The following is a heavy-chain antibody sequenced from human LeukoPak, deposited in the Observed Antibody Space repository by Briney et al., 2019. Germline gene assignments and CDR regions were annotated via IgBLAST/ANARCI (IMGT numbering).Heavy chain of an antibody. CDR1: GGSISSSSYY. Sequence: SSETLSLTCTVSGGSISSSSYYWGWIRQPPGKGLEWIGSIYYSGSTYYNPSLKSRVTISVDTSKNQFSLKLSSVTAADTAVYYCARLIVVVPAAKKGGWFDPWGQGTLVTVSS. D-gene: IGHD2-2*01. CDR3: ARLIVVVPAAKKGGWFDP. V-gene: IGHV4-39*07. CDR2: IYYSGST. J-gene: IGHJ5*02.